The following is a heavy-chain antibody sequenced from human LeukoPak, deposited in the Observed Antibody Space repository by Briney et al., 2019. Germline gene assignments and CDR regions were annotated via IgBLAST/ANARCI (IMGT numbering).Heavy chain of an antibody. CDR3: ASFYYYDSSGYRNWFDP. J-gene: IGHJ5*02. CDR1: GGTFSSYA. D-gene: IGHD3-22*01. CDR2: IIPIFGTA. Sequence: GASLKVSCKASGGTFSSYAISWVRQAPGQGLEWMGGIIPIFGTANYAQKFQGRVTITTDESTSTAYMELSSLRSEDTAVYYCASFYYYDSSGYRNWFDPWGQGTLVTVSS. V-gene: IGHV1-69*05.